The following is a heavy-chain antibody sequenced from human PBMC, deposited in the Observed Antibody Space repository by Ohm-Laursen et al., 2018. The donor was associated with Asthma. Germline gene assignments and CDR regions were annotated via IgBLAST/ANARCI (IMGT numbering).Heavy chain of an antibody. CDR2: IYYSGST. CDR3: ARVVAGTGFDY. Sequence: SDTLSLTCTVSGDSISRGDYYWSWIRQPPGKGLEWIGYIYYSGSTNYNPSLKSRVTISVDTSKNQFSLKLSSVTAADTAVYYCARVVAGTGFDYWGQGTLVTVSS. V-gene: IGHV4-61*08. J-gene: IGHJ4*02. CDR1: GDSISRGDYY. D-gene: IGHD6-19*01.